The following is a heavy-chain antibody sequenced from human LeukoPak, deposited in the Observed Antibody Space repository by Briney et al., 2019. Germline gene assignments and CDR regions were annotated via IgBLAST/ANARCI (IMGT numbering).Heavy chain of an antibody. CDR2: MNPNSGNT. D-gene: IGHD3-22*01. J-gene: IGHJ4*02. CDR1: GYTFTSYD. V-gene: IGHV1-8*01. Sequence: ASVKVSCKASGYTFTSYDINWVRQATGQGLGWMGWMNPNSGNTGYAQKFQGRVTMTEDTSTDTAYMELSSLRSEDTAVYYCATAYYYDSSGYSDYWGQGTLVTVSS. CDR3: ATAYYYDSSGYSDY.